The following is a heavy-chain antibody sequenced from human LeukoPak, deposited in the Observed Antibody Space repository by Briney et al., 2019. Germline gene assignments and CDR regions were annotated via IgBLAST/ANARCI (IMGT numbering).Heavy chain of an antibody. CDR3: ARPTYDSSDYEYFQH. V-gene: IGHV1-2*02. Sequence: GASVKVSCKSSGYTFTGHFIHWVRQAPGQGLEWMGWINRNSGFTKYAQKFQGRVTLTRDTSISTAYMELTRLTSDDTAVYYCARPTYDSSDYEYFQHWGQGTLVPVPS. CDR2: INRNSGFT. CDR1: GYTFTGHF. D-gene: IGHD3-22*01. J-gene: IGHJ1*01.